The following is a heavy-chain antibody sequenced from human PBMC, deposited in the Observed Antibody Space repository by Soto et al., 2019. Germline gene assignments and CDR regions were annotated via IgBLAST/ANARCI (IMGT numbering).Heavy chain of an antibody. J-gene: IGHJ6*02. CDR2: ISGSGGST. V-gene: IGHV3-23*01. Sequence: GGSLRLSCAASGFTFSSDAMSWVRQAPGKGLEWVSAISGSGGSTYYADSVKGRFTISRDNSKNTLYLQMNSLRAEDTAVYYCAAPGAYTYYDFWSGYPYYYGMDVWGQGTTVTVSS. D-gene: IGHD3-3*01. CDR1: GFTFSSDA. CDR3: AAPGAYTYYDFWSGYPYYYGMDV.